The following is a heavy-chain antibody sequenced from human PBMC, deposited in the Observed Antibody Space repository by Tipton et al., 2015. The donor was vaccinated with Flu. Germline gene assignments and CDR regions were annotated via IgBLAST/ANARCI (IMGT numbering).Heavy chain of an antibody. CDR2: IKQDGSEK. V-gene: IGHV3-7*01. CDR3: ARDWGAIGGIYYYGMDV. J-gene: IGHJ6*02. Sequence: AVSGFTFSSYWMNWVRQAPGKGLEWVANIKQDGSEKYYVDSVKGRFTISRDNAKNSLYLQMNSLRAEDTAVYYCARDWGAIGGIYYYGMDVWGQGTTVTVSS. D-gene: IGHD3-16*01. CDR1: GFTFSSYW.